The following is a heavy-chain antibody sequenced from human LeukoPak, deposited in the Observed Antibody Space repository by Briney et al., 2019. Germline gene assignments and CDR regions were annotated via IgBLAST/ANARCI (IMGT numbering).Heavy chain of an antibody. V-gene: IGHV3-74*01. CDR1: GLTFSGYW. J-gene: IGHJ4*02. D-gene: IGHD5-18*01. CDR2: INSEGSST. CDR3: ARVGYSYGYDY. Sequence: PGGSLRLSCAASGLTFSGYWMHWLRQAPGKGLVWVSRINSEGSSTSYADSVKGRFTISRDNAKNTLYLQMNSLRAEDTAVYFCARVGYSYGYDYWGQGTLVTVSS.